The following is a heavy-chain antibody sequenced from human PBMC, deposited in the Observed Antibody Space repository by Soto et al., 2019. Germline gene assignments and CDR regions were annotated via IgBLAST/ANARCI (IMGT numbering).Heavy chain of an antibody. D-gene: IGHD6-13*01. J-gene: IGHJ6*02. V-gene: IGHV3-13*01. CDR3: AREGIAAASHGVGHYYNGMDV. Sequence: PGGSLRLSCAASGFTFSSYDMHWVRQATGKGLEWVSAIGTAGDTYYPGSVKGRFTISRENAKNSLYLQMNSLRAGDTAVYYCAREGIAAASHGVGHYYNGMDVWGPGTMVTVSS. CDR1: GFTFSSYD. CDR2: IGTAGDT.